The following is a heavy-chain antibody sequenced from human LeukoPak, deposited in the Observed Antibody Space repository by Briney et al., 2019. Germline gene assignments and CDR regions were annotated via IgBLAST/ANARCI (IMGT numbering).Heavy chain of an antibody. V-gene: IGHV4-61*02. CDR2: IYTSGST. D-gene: IGHD3-9*01. Sequence: SQTLSLTCTVSGGSISSGSYYWSWIRQPAGKGLEWIERIYTSGSTNYNPSLKSRVTISVDTSKNQFSLKLSSVTAADTAVYYCARETYYDILTGYYTDDAFDIWGQGTMVTVSS. CDR3: ARETYYDILTGYYTDDAFDI. J-gene: IGHJ3*02. CDR1: GGSISSGSYY.